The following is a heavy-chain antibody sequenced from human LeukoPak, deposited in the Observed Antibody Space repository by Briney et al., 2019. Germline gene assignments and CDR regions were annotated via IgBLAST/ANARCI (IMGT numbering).Heavy chain of an antibody. D-gene: IGHD3-16*02. J-gene: IGHJ4*02. Sequence: GGSLRLSCVASGFPFSSYWMTWVRQAPGKGLEWVANIKQDGSKKSYVDSVKGRFTISRDNAKNSLYPQMNSLRAEDTAVYYCARGIDHDYWGQGTLVTVSS. CDR2: IKQDGSKK. CDR3: ARGIDHDY. CDR1: GFPFSSYW. V-gene: IGHV3-7*04.